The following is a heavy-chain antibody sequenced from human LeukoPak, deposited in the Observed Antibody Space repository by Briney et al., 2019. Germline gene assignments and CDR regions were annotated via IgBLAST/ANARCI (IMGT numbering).Heavy chain of an antibody. Sequence: PGGSLRLSCAASEFTFSSYAMTWVRQAPGKGLEWVSAISGSGGSTYYADSVKGRFTISRDNSKNTLYLQMKSLRAEDTAVYYCVKEGDYDSSRYDYFDYWGQGTLVTVSS. CDR3: VKEGDYDSSRYDYFDY. CDR2: ISGSGGST. J-gene: IGHJ4*02. D-gene: IGHD3-22*01. V-gene: IGHV3-23*01. CDR1: EFTFSSYA.